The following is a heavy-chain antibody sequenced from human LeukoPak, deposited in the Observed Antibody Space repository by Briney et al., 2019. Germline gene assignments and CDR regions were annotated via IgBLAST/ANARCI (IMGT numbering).Heavy chain of an antibody. CDR2: ISSSSSYI. Sequence: PGGSLRLSCAASGFTFSSYSMNWVRQAPGKGLEWVSSISSSSSYIYYADSVKGRFTISRDNAKNSLYLQMNSLRAEDTAVYYCARDSLNSYYYGSRSFLNWFDPWGQGTLVTVSS. CDR3: ARDSLNSYYYGSRSFLNWFDP. V-gene: IGHV3-21*01. J-gene: IGHJ5*02. D-gene: IGHD3-10*01. CDR1: GFTFSSYS.